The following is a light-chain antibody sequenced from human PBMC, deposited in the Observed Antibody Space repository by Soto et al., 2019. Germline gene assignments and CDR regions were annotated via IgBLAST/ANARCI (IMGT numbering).Light chain of an antibody. Sequence: DIQMTQSPSTLSASVGDRVTITCRASQSISSWLAWYQQKPGKAPKLLIYKASSFESGVPSRFSGSGSGTEFTLTISSLQPDDFATYYCQQYNILRTFGQGTKVEIK. V-gene: IGKV1-5*03. CDR3: QQYNILRT. CDR2: KAS. CDR1: QSISSW. J-gene: IGKJ1*01.